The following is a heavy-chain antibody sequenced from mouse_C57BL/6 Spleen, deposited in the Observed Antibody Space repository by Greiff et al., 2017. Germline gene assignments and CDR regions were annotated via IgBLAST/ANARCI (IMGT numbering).Heavy chain of an antibody. CDR1: GYTFTSYW. Sequence: QVQLQQPGAELVKPGASVKLSCKASGYTFTSYWMHWVKQRPGRGLEWIGRIDPNSGGTKYNERFQSKATLTVDQPSSTAYMQLSILTSEDSAVYYCARGGSSHWYFDVWGTGTTVTVS. D-gene: IGHD1-1*01. J-gene: IGHJ1*03. CDR3: ARGGSSHWYFDV. CDR2: IDPNSGGT. V-gene: IGHV1-72*01.